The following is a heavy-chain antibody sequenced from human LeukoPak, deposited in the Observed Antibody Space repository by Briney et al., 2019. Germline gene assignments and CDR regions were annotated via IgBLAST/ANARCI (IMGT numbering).Heavy chain of an antibody. Sequence: GGSLRLSCAVSGFIFSDYYMTWIRQAPGKGLEWIAYISNSGNTIYYTDSVRGRFTISRENAKNSLYLQMNSLRAEDTAVYFCAKPYSSGWSPYYHYYMDVWGTGTTVTVSS. CDR1: GFIFSDYY. V-gene: IGHV3-11*01. CDR2: ISNSGNTI. CDR3: AKPYSSGWSPYYHYYMDV. D-gene: IGHD6-19*01. J-gene: IGHJ6*03.